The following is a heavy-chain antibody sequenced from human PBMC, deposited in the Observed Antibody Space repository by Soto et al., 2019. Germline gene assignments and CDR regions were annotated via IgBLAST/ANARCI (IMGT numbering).Heavy chain of an antibody. CDR1: GYTFTSYG. V-gene: IGHV1-18*04. CDR3: ARDSYYDFLSGRYFDY. D-gene: IGHD3-3*01. CDR2: ISAYNGNT. J-gene: IGHJ4*02. Sequence: ASVKVSCKASGYTFTSYGISWVRQAPGQGLEWMGWISAYNGNTNYAQKLQGRVTMTTDTSTSTAYMELRSLRADDTAVYYCARDSYYDFLSGRYFDYWGGGTLVTVS.